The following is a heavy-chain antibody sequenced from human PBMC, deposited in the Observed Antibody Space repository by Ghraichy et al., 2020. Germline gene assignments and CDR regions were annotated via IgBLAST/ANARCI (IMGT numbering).Heavy chain of an antibody. J-gene: IGHJ4*02. CDR3: ARIRDYYDSSGYYWGDYFDY. D-gene: IGHD3-22*01. V-gene: IGHV2-70*04. Sequence: SGPTLVKPTQTLTLTCTFSGFSLTTSGMRVSWIRQPPGKALEWLARIDWDDDKFYSTSLKTRLTISKDTSKNQVVLTMTNMDPVDTATYYCARIRDYYDSSGYYWGDYFDYWGQGTLVTVSS. CDR2: IDWDDDK. CDR1: GFSLTTSGMR.